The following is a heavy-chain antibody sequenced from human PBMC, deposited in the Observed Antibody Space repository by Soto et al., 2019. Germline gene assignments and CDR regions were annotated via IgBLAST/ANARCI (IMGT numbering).Heavy chain of an antibody. J-gene: IGHJ4*02. CDR1: GFTFGDYA. V-gene: IGHV3-49*04. CDR2: IRSKAYGGTT. D-gene: IGHD3-22*01. Sequence: PGGSLRLSCTASGFTFGDYAMSWVRQAPGKGLEWVGFIRSKAYGGTTEYAASVEGRFTISRDDSKSIAYLQMNSLKTEDTAVYYCTRDADYYDSSGYYYPIDYWGQGTLVTVSS. CDR3: TRDADYYDSSGYYYPIDY.